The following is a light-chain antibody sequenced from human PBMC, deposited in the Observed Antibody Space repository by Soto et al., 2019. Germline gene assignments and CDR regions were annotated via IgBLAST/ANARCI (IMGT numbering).Light chain of an antibody. CDR3: MQPLQTPWT. V-gene: IGKV2-28*01. CDR1: QSLLHSNGYNY. Sequence: DIVMTQSPLSLPVTPGEPASISCRSSQSLLHSNGYNYLDWYLQKPGQSPQLLIYLGSNRASGVPDRFSGSGSGTDFTLNISRVEAEDVGVYYCMQPLQTPWTFGQGTKVDIK. CDR2: LGS. J-gene: IGKJ1*01.